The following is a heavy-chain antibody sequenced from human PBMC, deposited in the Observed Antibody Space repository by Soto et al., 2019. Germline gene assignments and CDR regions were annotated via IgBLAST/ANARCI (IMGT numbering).Heavy chain of an antibody. CDR3: AYGRGGSIIVGVSGAFDV. Sequence: QVQLVQSGAEVKKPGSSVKVSCKASGGTFSSYAISWVRQAPGQGLEWMGGIIAILGKANYAEKFQGRVTKDADEPTSKADMVPSSRTSERSGVYYCAYGRGGSIIVGVSGAFDVWSQGTLVNDAS. CDR1: GGTFSSYA. V-gene: IGHV1-69*19. D-gene: IGHD3-22*01. CDR2: IIAILGKA. J-gene: IGHJ3*01.